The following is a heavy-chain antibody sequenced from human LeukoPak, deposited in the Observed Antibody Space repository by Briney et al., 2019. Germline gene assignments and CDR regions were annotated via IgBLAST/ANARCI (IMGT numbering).Heavy chain of an antibody. CDR1: GFTFSSYG. J-gene: IGHJ4*02. CDR2: ISYDGSKK. D-gene: IGHD3/OR15-3a*01. CDR3: ARDQYDTWSRRGNFDS. V-gene: IGHV3-30*03. Sequence: GGSLRLSCAASGFTFSSYGMHWVRQAPGKGLEWVAVISYDGSKKYYADSVKGRFTISRDNSKNTLSLQMNSLRAEDTAVFYCARDQYDTWSRRGNFDSWGQGTLVIVSS.